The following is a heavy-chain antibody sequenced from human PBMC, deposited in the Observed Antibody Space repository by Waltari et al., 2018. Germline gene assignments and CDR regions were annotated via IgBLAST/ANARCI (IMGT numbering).Heavy chain of an antibody. CDR2: ISGDSRFI. CDR1: GVTSSGYS. Sequence: EVQLVESGGGLVKPGGSLRLSCEASGVTSSGYSMNWVRQAPGKVLEWVSSISGDSRFIYYTDSVNGRFTISSDDAKNSLYLQMNSLRVEDTAVYYCARDRRGYFDYWGPGTLVSVSS. V-gene: IGHV3-21*01. D-gene: IGHD3-16*01. CDR3: ARDRRGYFDY. J-gene: IGHJ4*02.